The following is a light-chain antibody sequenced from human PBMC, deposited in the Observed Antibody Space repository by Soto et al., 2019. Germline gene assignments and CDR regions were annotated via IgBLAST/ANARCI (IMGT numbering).Light chain of an antibody. J-gene: IGKJ2*01. Sequence: EIVLTQSPGTLSLSPGERATLSCRASQSVSSSSYLAWYQQKPGQAPRLLIYGASSRATGIPGRFSGSGSATDFTLTISRLEPEDFAVYYYRQYGSSPSYTFGQGTKLEIK. CDR2: GAS. CDR3: RQYGSSPSYT. CDR1: QSVSSSSY. V-gene: IGKV3-20*01.